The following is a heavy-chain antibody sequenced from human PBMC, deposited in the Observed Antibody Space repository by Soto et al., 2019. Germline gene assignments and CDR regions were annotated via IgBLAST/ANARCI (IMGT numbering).Heavy chain of an antibody. CDR1: GFTFSSYW. Sequence: GGSLRLSCAASGFTFSSYWMSWVRQAPGKGLEWVANIKQDGSEKYYVDSVKGRFTISRDNAKNSLYLQMNSLRAEDTAVYYCAREINYAANYYYYYMDVWGKGTTVTVSS. CDR2: IKQDGSEK. V-gene: IGHV3-7*01. D-gene: IGHD1-7*01. CDR3: AREINYAANYYYYYMDV. J-gene: IGHJ6*03.